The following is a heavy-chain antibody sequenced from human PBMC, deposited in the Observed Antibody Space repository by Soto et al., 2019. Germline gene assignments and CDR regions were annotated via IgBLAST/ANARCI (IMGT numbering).Heavy chain of an antibody. CDR2: INPATGDT. D-gene: IGHD3-10*01. J-gene: IGHJ5*02. CDR3: ARAAGRSKLLPYYFDP. Sequence: QVHLVQSGAEVQKPGASVRISCQASGYGFTTSAIHWVRQAPGQRLEWMGWINPATGDTKYSQNVRGRVTFALDTSATTAYMDLGCLSSHDTAVYYCARAAGRSKLLPYYFDPWGQGTLVTVSS. CDR1: GYGFTTSA. V-gene: IGHV1-3*01.